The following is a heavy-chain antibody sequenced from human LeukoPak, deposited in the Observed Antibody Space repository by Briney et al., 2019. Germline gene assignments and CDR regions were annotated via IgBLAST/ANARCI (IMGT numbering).Heavy chain of an antibody. J-gene: IGHJ4*02. Sequence: GGSLRLSCAASGFTFNTYGMSWVRHSPGKGLEWVSAISGSATGYMTNYADSVKGRFTISRDNDKNTLYLQMNSLRAEDTAVYYCAKDQSHSAGYCSGGSCYLPLDWGQGTLVTVSS. D-gene: IGHD2-15*01. CDR1: GFTFNTYG. CDR2: ISGSATGYMT. V-gene: IGHV3-23*01. CDR3: AKDQSHSAGYCSGGSCYLPLD.